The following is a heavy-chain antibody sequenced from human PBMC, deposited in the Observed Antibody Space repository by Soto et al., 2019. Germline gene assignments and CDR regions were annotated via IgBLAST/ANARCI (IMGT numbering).Heavy chain of an antibody. CDR1: GDSTGRYS. J-gene: IGHJ4*02. CDR2: IHYNGNT. D-gene: IGHD2-2*03. CDR3: AREGNLGRWIQPLDS. Sequence: SETLSLTCTVSGDSTGRYSWSWIRQPPGKGLEWIGNIHYNGNTKYSPSLKSRVTMSVDTSKNHFSLKLISVTTADTAVYFCAREGNLGRWIQPLDSWGQGTLVTAPQ. V-gene: IGHV4-59*01.